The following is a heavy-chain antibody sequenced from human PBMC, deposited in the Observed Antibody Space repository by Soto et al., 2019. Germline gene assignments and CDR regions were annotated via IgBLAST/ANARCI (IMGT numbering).Heavy chain of an antibody. CDR1: GGSFSGYY. CDR2: IFSSGTT. CDR3: ARVPSPFDYYYAMDV. D-gene: IGHD3-16*01. Sequence: SETLSLTCAVYGGSFSGYYWSWIRQPPGKGLEWIGYIFSSGTTYYNPSLKSRLTMSLDASQNQFSLKLNSLTDADTAVYFCARVPSPFDYYYAMDVWGQGTTVTVSS. V-gene: IGHV4-34*12. J-gene: IGHJ6*02.